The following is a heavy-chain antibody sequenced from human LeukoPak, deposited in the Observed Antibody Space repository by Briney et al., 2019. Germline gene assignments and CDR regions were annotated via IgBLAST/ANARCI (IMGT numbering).Heavy chain of an antibody. Sequence: GGSLRLSCAASGFTFSSNHMSWVRQARGKGVEGVSVIYRGGSTDYSDSAKGRFTISRDNLKNTLYLQMNTLRAEDTAVYYCARGPAGYNWGQGTLVTVSS. CDR3: ARGPAGYN. CDR2: IYRGGST. D-gene: IGHD1-1*01. V-gene: IGHV3-53*01. CDR1: GFTFSSNH. J-gene: IGHJ4*02.